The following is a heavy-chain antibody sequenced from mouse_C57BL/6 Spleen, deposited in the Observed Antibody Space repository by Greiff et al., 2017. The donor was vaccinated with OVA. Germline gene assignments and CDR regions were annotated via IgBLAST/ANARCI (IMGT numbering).Heavy chain of an antibody. CDR3: ARKTIETTKDAMDY. CDR2: IWSGGSP. Sequence: QVQLKQSGPGLVQPSQSLSITCTVSGFSLTSYGVHWVRQSPGKGLEWLGVIWSGGSPDYNAAFISRLSLSKDTSKSQVFFKIDSLQADDTARYYCARKTIETTKDAMDYWGQGTSVTVSS. D-gene: IGHD2-5*01. V-gene: IGHV2-2*01. CDR1: GFSLTSYG. J-gene: IGHJ4*01.